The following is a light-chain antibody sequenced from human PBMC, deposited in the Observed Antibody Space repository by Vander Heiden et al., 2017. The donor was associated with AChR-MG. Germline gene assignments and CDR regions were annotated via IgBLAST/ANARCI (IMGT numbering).Light chain of an antibody. V-gene: IGLV1-40*01. J-gene: IGLJ3*02. CDR1: SSNIGAGYD. Sequence: QSVLTQPPSVSGAPGQRVTISCTGSSSNIGAGYDVHWYQKFPGTAPKRLIYGNSNRPSGVPDRFSGSKSGTSASLAITGLQAEDEADYYCQSYDSSLRGVFGGGTKLTVL. CDR2: GNS. CDR3: QSYDSSLRGV.